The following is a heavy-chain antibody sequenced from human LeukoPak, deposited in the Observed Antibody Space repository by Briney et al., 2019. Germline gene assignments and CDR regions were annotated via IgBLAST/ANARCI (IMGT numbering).Heavy chain of an antibody. V-gene: IGHV5-51*01. J-gene: IGHJ4*02. Sequence: GESLQISCQGSGYSFTSYWIGWVRQMPGKGLEWMGIIYPGDSDTRYSPSLQGQVTIAADKTISTAYLQWSSLKASDTAMYYCARLRGEGYSYRYDFYYWGQGTLVTGSS. CDR2: IYPGDSDT. CDR1: GYSFTSYW. D-gene: IGHD5-18*01. CDR3: ARLRGEGYSYRYDFYY.